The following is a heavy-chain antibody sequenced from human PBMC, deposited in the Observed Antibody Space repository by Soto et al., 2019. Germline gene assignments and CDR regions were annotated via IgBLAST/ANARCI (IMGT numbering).Heavy chain of an antibody. CDR1: DDSISSYY. Sequence: QVQLQESGPGLLKPSETLSLTCTVSDDSISSYYWSWIRQPPGKGLEWIGYIFYSGSTNYNPSLNSRVTISVDPSKNQFSLRLSSVTAADTAVYYCARLGGSYLNWFDPWGQGTLVTVSS. D-gene: IGHD2-15*01. CDR2: IFYSGST. J-gene: IGHJ5*02. CDR3: ARLGGSYLNWFDP. V-gene: IGHV4-59*01.